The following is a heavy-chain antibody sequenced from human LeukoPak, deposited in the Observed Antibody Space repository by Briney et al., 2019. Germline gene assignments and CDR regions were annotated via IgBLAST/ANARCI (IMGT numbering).Heavy chain of an antibody. Sequence: SETLSLTCSVSGGFISSYYWSWIRQPPGKGLEWSGYIYYSGSTNYNPSLKSRVTISVDTSKQQFSLNLRSVTAAGAAVYYCSRASSSYPDNWGQGTLVTVSS. CDR1: GGFISSYY. V-gene: IGHV4-59*01. CDR2: IYYSGST. D-gene: IGHD6-13*01. CDR3: SRASSSYPDN. J-gene: IGHJ4*02.